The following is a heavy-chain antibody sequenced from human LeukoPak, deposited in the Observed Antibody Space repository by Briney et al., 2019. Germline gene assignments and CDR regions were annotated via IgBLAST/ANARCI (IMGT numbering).Heavy chain of an antibody. CDR2: IHHSGSS. J-gene: IGHJ4*02. V-gene: IGHV4-31*03. CDR3: ARGGNRFGGFYFDY. D-gene: IGHD3-10*01. Sequence: SEALSLTCTVSADSLSSGGHYWAWIRQLPGKGLESIGFIHHSGSSRYNPSLKHRVSISVYASRKQFALRLSSEPAAETAIYYCARGGNRFGGFYFDYWGQGIQVIVSS. CDR1: ADSLSSGGHY.